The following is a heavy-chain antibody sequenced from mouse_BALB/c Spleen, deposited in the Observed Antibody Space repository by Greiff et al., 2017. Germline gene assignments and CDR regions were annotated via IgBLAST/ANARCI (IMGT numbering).Heavy chain of an antibody. Sequence: VQLKESGAELVRPGALVKLSCKASGFNIKDYYMHWVKQRPEQGLEWIGWIDPENGNTIYDPKFQGKASITADTSSNTAYLQLSSLTSEDTAVYYCARAGGSLDYWGQGTTLTVSS. D-gene: IGHD1-1*02. J-gene: IGHJ2*01. CDR1: GFNIKDYY. CDR2: IDPENGNT. CDR3: ARAGGSLDY. V-gene: IGHV14-1*02.